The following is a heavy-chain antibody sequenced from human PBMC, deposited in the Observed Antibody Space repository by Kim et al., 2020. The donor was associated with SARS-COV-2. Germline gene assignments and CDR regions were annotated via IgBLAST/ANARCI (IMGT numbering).Heavy chain of an antibody. CDR2: IYYSGST. CDR3: ASFPRTFWSGHFAC. Sequence: SETLSLTCTVSGGSISSSSYYWGWIRQPPGKGLEWIGSIYYSGSTYYNPSLKSRVTISVDTSKNQFSLKLSSVTAADTAVYYCASFPRTFWSGHFACWGQGTLVTVSS. D-gene: IGHD3-3*01. J-gene: IGHJ4*02. V-gene: IGHV4-39*01. CDR1: GGSISSSSYY.